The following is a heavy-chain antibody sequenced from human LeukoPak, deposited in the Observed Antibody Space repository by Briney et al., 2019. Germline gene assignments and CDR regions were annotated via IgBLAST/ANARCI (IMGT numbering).Heavy chain of an antibody. CDR3: ARIATYCGGDCYYYYGMDV. V-gene: IGHV1-69*13. Sequence: SVKVSCKASGGTFSSYAISWVRQAPGQGLEWMGGIIPIFGTANYAQKFQGRVTITADESTSTAYMELSSLRSEDTAVYYCARIATYCGGDCYYYYGMDVWGQGTTVAVSS. CDR2: IIPIFGTA. D-gene: IGHD2-21*02. J-gene: IGHJ6*02. CDR1: GGTFSSYA.